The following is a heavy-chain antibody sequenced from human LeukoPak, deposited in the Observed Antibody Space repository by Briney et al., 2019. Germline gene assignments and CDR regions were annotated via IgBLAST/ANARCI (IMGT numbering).Heavy chain of an antibody. V-gene: IGHV3-23*01. CDR1: GFTFSNYV. CDR2: ISGSGTST. CDR3: ANEYSKGDV. Sequence: GGSLRLSCVASGFTFSNYVMNWVRQAPGKWLECVSSISGSGTSTYYADSVKGRFTTSRDNSKNTLYLQMNSLRAEDTAIYYCANEYSKGDVWGQGTTVTVSS. J-gene: IGHJ3*01. D-gene: IGHD4-11*01.